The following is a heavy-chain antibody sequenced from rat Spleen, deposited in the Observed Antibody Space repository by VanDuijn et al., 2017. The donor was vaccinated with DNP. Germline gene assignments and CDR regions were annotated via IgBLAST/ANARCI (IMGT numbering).Heavy chain of an antibody. CDR3: ARRGHTTGLNWFTY. V-gene: IGHV5-7*01. J-gene: IGHJ3*01. D-gene: IGHD1-9*01. CDR1: GFTFSDYN. Sequence: EVQLVESGGGLVQPGRSMKLSCVASGFTFSDYNMAWVRQAPKKGLEWVATISYDGSTTYYRDSVKGRFTISRDNAKSTLYLQMDSLRSEDTATYYCARRGHTTGLNWFTYWGQGTLVTVSS. CDR2: ISYDGSTT.